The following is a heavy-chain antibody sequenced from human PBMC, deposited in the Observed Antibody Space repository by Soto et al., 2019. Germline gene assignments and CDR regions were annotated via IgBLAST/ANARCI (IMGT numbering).Heavy chain of an antibody. D-gene: IGHD1-26*01. CDR1: GASTVSHYH. CDR2: IFNSGTT. CDR3: ALALGPTTGLDY. J-gene: IGHJ4*02. V-gene: IGHV4-31*02. Sequence: ALYLTCSVSGASTVSHYHWTWIRQPPGKGLEWMGYIFNSGTTFYNPSLTSRLSISMDTSGNHFSLELRSVTAADTAVYYCALALGPTTGLDYWGQGALVTVSS.